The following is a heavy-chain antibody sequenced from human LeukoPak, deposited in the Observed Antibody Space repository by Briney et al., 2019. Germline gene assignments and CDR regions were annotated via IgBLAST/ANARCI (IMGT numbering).Heavy chain of an antibody. CDR3: AKCITMIVVVDAFDI. J-gene: IGHJ3*02. Sequence: GGSLRLSCAASGFTLSSYTMSWVRQAPGQGLEWVSAISGSGDSTYYADSVKGRFTISRDNSKNTLYLQMNSLRAEDTAVYYCAKCITMIVVVDAFDIWGQGTMVTVSS. CDR1: GFTLSSYT. D-gene: IGHD3-22*01. V-gene: IGHV3-23*01. CDR2: ISGSGDST.